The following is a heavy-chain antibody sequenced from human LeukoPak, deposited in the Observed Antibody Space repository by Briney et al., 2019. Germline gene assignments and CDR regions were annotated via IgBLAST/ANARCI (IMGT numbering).Heavy chain of an antibody. CDR3: ARGHYYYGSGSYEPLYLYFDY. Sequence: ASVKVSCKASGGTFSSYAFSWVRQAPGQGLEWMGGIIPIFGTTNYAQRFQARVTITADESTSTAYMELSSLRSEDTAVYYCARGHYYYGSGSYEPLYLYFDYWGQGTLVTVSS. V-gene: IGHV1-69*13. J-gene: IGHJ4*02. CDR2: IIPIFGTT. CDR1: GGTFSSYA. D-gene: IGHD3-10*01.